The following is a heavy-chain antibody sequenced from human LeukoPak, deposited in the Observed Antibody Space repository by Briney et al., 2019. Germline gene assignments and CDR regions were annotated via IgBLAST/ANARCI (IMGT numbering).Heavy chain of an antibody. D-gene: IGHD3-22*01. CDR2: ISSSSSYI. J-gene: IGHJ4*02. V-gene: IGHV3-21*01. CDR3: ARAYYYDCSGRYYFDY. CDR1: GFTFSSYS. Sequence: GGSLRLSCAASGFTFSSYSMNWVRQAPGKGLEWVSSISSSSSYIYYADSVKGRFTISRDNAKNSLYLQMNSLRAEDTAVYYCARAYYYDCSGRYYFDYWGQGTLVTVSS.